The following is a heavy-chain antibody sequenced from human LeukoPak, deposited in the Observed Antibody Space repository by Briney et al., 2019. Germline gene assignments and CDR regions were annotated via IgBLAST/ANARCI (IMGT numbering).Heavy chain of an antibody. CDR3: AKAIQTKGTTWWHFDY. J-gene: IGHJ4*02. D-gene: IGHD4-11*01. Sequence: GGSLRLSCAASGFTFSSYRMNWVRQAPGKGLEWVSSISNNGGYIYYADSVKGRFTISRDNAKNSLYLQMNSLRAEDTAVYYCAKAIQTKGTTWWHFDYWGQGTLVAVSS. CDR1: GFTFSSYR. CDR2: ISNNGGYI. V-gene: IGHV3-21*01.